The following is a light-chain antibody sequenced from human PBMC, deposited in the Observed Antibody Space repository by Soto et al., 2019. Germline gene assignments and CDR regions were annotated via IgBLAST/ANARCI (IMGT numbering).Light chain of an antibody. Sequence: DIQMTQSPSTVAASLGDRVTITCRASQTISSWLAWYQQKPGKAPKLLIYKASSLHTGVPSRFSGSGSGTDFLLTINSLQPEDFATYYCLQVRNFPRTFGQGTKVDI. CDR2: KAS. V-gene: IGKV1-5*03. CDR3: LQVRNFPRT. CDR1: QTISSW. J-gene: IGKJ1*01.